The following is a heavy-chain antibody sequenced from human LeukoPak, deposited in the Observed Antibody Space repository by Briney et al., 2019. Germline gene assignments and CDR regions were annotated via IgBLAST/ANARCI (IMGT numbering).Heavy chain of an antibody. CDR3: AREASILYDYGSRSYILPHYYFDY. D-gene: IGHD3-10*01. V-gene: IGHV1-3*01. CDR1: GYTFTSYA. J-gene: IGHJ4*02. Sequence: GASVKVSCKASGYTFTSYAMHWVRQAPGQRLEWMGWINAGNGNTKYSQKFQGRVTITRDTSASTAYMELSSLRSEDTAVYYCAREASILYDYGSRSYILPHYYFDYWGQGTLVTVSS. CDR2: INAGNGNT.